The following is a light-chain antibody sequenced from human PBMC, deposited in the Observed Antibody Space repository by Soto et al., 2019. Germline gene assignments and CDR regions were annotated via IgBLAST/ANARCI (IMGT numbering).Light chain of an antibody. CDR2: SAS. J-gene: IGKJ1*01. V-gene: IGKV4-1*01. Sequence: DIMMAQSPASLAVSLGERATINCKSSQSVLYSANRKSYLAWYQQKPGQAPKLLIHSASTRESGVPDRFSGSGSGTDFTLTISSLLAEDVAVYYCQQYYSSPRTFGQGTKVEIK. CDR3: QQYYSSPRT. CDR1: QSVLYSANRKSY.